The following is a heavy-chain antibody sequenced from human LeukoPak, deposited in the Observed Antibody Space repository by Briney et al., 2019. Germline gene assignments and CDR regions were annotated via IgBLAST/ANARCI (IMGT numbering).Heavy chain of an antibody. Sequence: GGSLRLSCAASGFTFSSYAMSWVRQAPGRGLERVSAISGSGGSTYYADSVKGRFTISRDNSKNTLYLQMNSLRAEDTAVYYCAKALGERWLQYWFFEHWGQGTLVTVSS. CDR2: ISGSGGST. CDR3: AKALGERWLQYWFFEH. D-gene: IGHD5-24*01. J-gene: IGHJ1*01. V-gene: IGHV3-23*01. CDR1: GFTFSSYA.